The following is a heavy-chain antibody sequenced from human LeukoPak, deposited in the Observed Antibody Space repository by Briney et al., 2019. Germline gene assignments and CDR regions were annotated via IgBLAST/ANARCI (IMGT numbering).Heavy chain of an antibody. J-gene: IGHJ4*02. D-gene: IGHD6-19*01. Sequence: GGSLRLSCAASGFTFSSYAMSWVRQAPGKGLEWVAVISFDGYNKYYADSVKGRFTISRDNSKNTLYLQMNSLRTEDTAVYYCAKDSSKSGWYSYLDYWGQGTLVTVSS. CDR3: AKDSSKSGWYSYLDY. CDR1: GFTFSSYA. CDR2: ISFDGYNK. V-gene: IGHV3-30*18.